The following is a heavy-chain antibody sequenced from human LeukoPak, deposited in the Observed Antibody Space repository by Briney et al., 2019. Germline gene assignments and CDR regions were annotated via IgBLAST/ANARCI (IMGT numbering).Heavy chain of an antibody. D-gene: IGHD1-26*01. CDR1: GFTFSSYG. CDR3: AKDRAWELLGGYYFDY. J-gene: IGHJ4*02. CDR2: IRYDGSNK. Sequence: GGSLRLSCAASGFTFSSYGMRWVRQAPGKGLEWVAFIRYDGSNKYFADSVKGRFTISRDNSKNTLYLQMNSLRAEDTAVYYCAKDRAWELLGGYYFDYWGQGTLVTVSS. V-gene: IGHV3-30*02.